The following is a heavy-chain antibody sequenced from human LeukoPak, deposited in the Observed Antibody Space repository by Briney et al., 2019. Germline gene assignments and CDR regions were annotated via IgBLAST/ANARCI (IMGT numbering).Heavy chain of an antibody. V-gene: IGHV4-59*08. CDR3: ARHVQYYYDSSGYHFQH. D-gene: IGHD3-22*01. CDR1: GGSISSYY. CDR2: IYYSGST. Sequence: PSETLSLTCTVSGGSISSYYWSWIRQPPGKGLEWIGYIYYSGSTNYNPSLRSRVTISVDTSKNQFSLELSSVTAADTAVYYCARHVQYYYDSSGYHFQHWGQGTLVTVSS. J-gene: IGHJ1*01.